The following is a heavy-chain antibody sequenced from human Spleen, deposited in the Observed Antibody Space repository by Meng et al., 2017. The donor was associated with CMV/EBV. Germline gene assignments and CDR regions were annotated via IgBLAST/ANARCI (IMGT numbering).Heavy chain of an antibody. CDR1: GFTFDDYT. J-gene: IGHJ6*02. D-gene: IGHD2-2*01. V-gene: IGHV3-43*01. Sequence: GRSLRLSCAASGFTFDDYTMHWVRQAPGKGLEWVSLISWDGGSTYYADSVKGRFTISRDNSKNSLYLQMNSLRTEDTALYYCAKGFIVVPAVHPLTGMDVWGQGTTVTVSS. CDR2: ISWDGGST. CDR3: AKGFIVVPAVHPLTGMDV.